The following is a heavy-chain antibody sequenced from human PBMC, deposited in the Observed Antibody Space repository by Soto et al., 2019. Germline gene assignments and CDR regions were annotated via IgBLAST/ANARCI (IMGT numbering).Heavy chain of an antibody. CDR2: ISAYNGNT. Sequence: QVQLVQSGAEVKKPGASVKVSCKASGYTFTSYGISWVRQAPGQGLEWMGWISAYNGNTNYEQKLQGRVTMTTDTSTSTAYMELRSLRSDDTAVYYCARDICTGPCGGSSYLPFDYWGQGTLVTVSS. J-gene: IGHJ4*02. CDR1: GYTFTSYG. D-gene: IGHD6-6*01. CDR3: ARDICTGPCGGSSYLPFDY. V-gene: IGHV1-18*04.